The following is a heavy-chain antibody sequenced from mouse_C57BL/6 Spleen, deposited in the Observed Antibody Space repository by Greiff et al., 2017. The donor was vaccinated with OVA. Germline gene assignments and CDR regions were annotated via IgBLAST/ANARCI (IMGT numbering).Heavy chain of an antibody. V-gene: IGHV1-61*01. Sequence: QVQLQQPGAELVRPGSSVKLSCKASGYTFTSYWMDWVKQRPGQGLEWIGNIYPSDSETHYNQKFKDKATLTVDKSSSTAYMQLSSLTSEDSAVYYCAREGLYDGYYDYWGQGTTLTVSS. D-gene: IGHD2-3*01. CDR1: GYTFTSYW. CDR3: AREGLYDGYYDY. J-gene: IGHJ2*01. CDR2: IYPSDSET.